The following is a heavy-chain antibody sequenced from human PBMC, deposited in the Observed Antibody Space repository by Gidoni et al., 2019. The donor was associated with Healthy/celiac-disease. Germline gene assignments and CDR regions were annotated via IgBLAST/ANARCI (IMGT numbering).Heavy chain of an antibody. Sequence: EVQLVESGGGLVKPGGSLRLSCAASGFTFSSYSRNWVGQAPGKGLEWVSSISSSSSYIYYADSVKGRFTISRDNAKNSLYLQMNSLRAEDTAVYYCARPYDSSGYYPSELYYFDYWGQGTLVTVSS. CDR2: ISSSSSYI. D-gene: IGHD3-22*01. V-gene: IGHV3-21*01. J-gene: IGHJ4*02. CDR3: ARPYDSSGYYPSELYYFDY. CDR1: GFTFSSYS.